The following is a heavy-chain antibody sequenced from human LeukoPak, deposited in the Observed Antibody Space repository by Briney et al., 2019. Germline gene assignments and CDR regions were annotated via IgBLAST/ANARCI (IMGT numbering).Heavy chain of an antibody. J-gene: IGHJ3*02. D-gene: IGHD2-2*01. CDR2: ISSSSSYI. CDR3: ARAPIGYCSSTSCLSGAFDI. CDR1: GASVSNYD. Sequence: ETLSLTCTVSGASVSNYDWSWIRQPPGKGLEWVSSISSSSSYIYYADSVKGRFTISRDNAKNSLYLQMNSLRAEDTAVYYCARAPIGYCSSTSCLSGAFDIWGQGTMVTVSS. V-gene: IGHV3-21*01.